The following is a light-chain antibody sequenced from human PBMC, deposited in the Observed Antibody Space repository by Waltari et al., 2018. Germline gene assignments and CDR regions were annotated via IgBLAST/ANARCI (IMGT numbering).Light chain of an antibody. CDR3: MQATHWPVT. CDR1: QTLVYTDGISY. J-gene: IGKJ5*01. Sequence: DVGLTQSPLSLPVTLGQPASISCRSSQTLVYTDGISYLNWFHQRPGQAPRRLIYTVSNRDSGVPDRFSGSGSGTDFTLMISSVEADDVGVYFCMQATHWPVTFGQGTRLEIK. V-gene: IGKV2-30*01. CDR2: TVS.